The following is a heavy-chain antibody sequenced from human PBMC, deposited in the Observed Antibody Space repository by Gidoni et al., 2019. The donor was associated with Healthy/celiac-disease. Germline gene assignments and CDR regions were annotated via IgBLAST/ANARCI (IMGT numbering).Heavy chain of an antibody. V-gene: IGHV4-4*07. J-gene: IGHJ2*01. D-gene: IGHD3-3*01. CDR2: IYTSGST. CDR1: GGSISSYY. CDR3: ARDDYDFWSGNWYFDL. Sequence: QVQLQESGPGLVKPSETLSLTCTVSGGSISSYYWSWIRQPAGKGLEWIGRIYTSGSTNYNPSLKSRVTMSVDTSKNQFSLKLSSVTAADTAVYYCARDDYDFWSGNWYFDLWGRGTLVTVSS.